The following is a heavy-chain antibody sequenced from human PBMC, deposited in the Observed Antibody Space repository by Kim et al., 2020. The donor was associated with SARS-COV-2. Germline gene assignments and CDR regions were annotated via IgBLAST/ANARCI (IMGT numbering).Heavy chain of an antibody. CDR3: TVRITMIAAHYYYGMDV. CDR2: IKSKTDGGTT. V-gene: IGHV3-15*01. Sequence: GGSLRLSCAASGFTFSNAWMSWVRQAPGKGLEWVGRIKSKTDGGTTDYAAPVKGRFTISRDDSKNTLYLQMNSLKTEDTAVYYCTVRITMIAAHYYYGMDVWGQGTTVTVSS. D-gene: IGHD3-22*01. CDR1: GFTFSNAW. J-gene: IGHJ6*02.